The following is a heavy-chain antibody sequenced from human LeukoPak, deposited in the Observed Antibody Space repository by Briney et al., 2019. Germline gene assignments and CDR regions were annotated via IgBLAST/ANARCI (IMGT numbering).Heavy chain of an antibody. J-gene: IGHJ4*02. Sequence: GGSLRLSCAASGFTFSSYWMSWVRQAPGKGLEWVANIKQDGSEKYYVDSVKGRFTISRDNSKNTLYLQMNSLRAEDTAVYYCAKDQDMVTGIDYWGQGTLVTVSS. CDR1: GFTFSSYW. CDR2: IKQDGSEK. D-gene: IGHD5-18*01. CDR3: AKDQDMVTGIDY. V-gene: IGHV3-7*01.